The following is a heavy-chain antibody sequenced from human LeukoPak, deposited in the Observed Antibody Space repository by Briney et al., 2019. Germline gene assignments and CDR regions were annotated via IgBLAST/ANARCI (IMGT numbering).Heavy chain of an antibody. J-gene: IGHJ4*02. CDR3: ARVPAGYLETSSYYVDY. D-gene: IGHD3-9*01. V-gene: IGHV4-38-2*02. CDR2: IYHSGST. Sequence: PSETLSLTCTVSGYSISSGYYWGWIRQPPGKGLEWIGSIYHSGSTYYNPSLKSRVTISVDTSKNQFSLKLSSVTAADTAVYYCARVPAGYLETSSYYVDYWGQGTLVTVSS. CDR1: GYSISSGYY.